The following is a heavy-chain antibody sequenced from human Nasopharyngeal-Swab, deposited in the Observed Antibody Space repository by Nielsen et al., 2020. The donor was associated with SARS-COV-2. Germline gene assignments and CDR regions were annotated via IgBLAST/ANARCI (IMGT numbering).Heavy chain of an antibody. V-gene: IGHV4-38-2*02. CDR3: ARRETIVGSFDY. J-gene: IGHJ4*02. CDR1: GYSISSGYY. CDR2: IYHSGST. D-gene: IGHD1-26*01. Sequence: ESLKISCTVSGYSISSGYYWGWIRQPPGKGLEWIGSIYHSGSTYYNPSLKSRVTIPVDTSKNQFSLKLNSVTAADTAVYYCARRETIVGSFDYWGQGTLVTVSS.